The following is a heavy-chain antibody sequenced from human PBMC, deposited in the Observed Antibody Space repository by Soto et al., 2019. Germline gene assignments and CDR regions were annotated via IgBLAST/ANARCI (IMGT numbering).Heavy chain of an antibody. V-gene: IGHV3-53*02. D-gene: IGHD5-12*01. CDR3: ARDGYHPYWFAT. J-gene: IGHJ5*02. Sequence: QLVETGGGLIHPGGSLRLSCAPSGLSVSNNYMSWVRQAPGKGLEWVSIIYNDGNTYYADSVRGRFTISRDNSKNTLSLQMNRLRAEDTAVYYCARDGYHPYWFATWGQGTLVTVSS. CDR1: GLSVSNNY. CDR2: IYNDGNT.